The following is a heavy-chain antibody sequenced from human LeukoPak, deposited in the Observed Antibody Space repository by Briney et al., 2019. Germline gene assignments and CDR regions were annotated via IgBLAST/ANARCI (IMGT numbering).Heavy chain of an antibody. Sequence: SETLSLTCTVPGGSISSNTYYWGWIRQPPGKGLEWIGCIYYSGSTYYNPSRKSRATISVNTSKNQFSLKLSSVTAADTAVYYCARPLVGGTTFPDDWGQGTLVTVSS. CDR2: IYYSGST. D-gene: IGHD1-26*01. J-gene: IGHJ4*02. V-gene: IGHV4-39*01. CDR3: ARPLVGGTTFPDD. CDR1: GGSISSNTYY.